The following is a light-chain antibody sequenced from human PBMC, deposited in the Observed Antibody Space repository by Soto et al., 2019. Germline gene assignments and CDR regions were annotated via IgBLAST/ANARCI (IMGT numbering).Light chain of an antibody. J-gene: IGLJ2*01. V-gene: IGLV2-14*01. CDR1: SSDIGGHNY. CDR2: EVT. CDR3: SSYTTTSTVV. Sequence: QSALTQPASVSGSPGQSIPVSCTGTSSDIGGHNYVSWSQQHPGKVPKLIIYEVTNRPSGVSNRFSGSKSGNTASLTVSGLQAEDEADYYCSSYTTTSTVVFGGGTKPTVL.